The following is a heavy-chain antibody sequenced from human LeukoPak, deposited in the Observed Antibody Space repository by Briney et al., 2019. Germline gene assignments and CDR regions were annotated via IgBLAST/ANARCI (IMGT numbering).Heavy chain of an antibody. CDR3: ARAFLVTFGGVIVPDY. J-gene: IGHJ4*02. CDR1: GYSISSGYY. CDR2: IYHSGST. D-gene: IGHD3-16*02. Sequence: PSETLSLTCAVSGYSISSGYYWGWIRQPPGKGLEWIGSIYHSGSTYYNPSLKSQVTISVDTSKNQFSLKLSSVTAAGTAVYYCARAFLVTFGGVIVPDYWGQGTLVTVSS. V-gene: IGHV4-38-2*01.